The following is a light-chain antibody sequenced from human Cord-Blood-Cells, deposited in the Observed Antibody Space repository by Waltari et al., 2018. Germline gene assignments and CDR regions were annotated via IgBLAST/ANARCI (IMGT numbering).Light chain of an antibody. CDR1: QSLLHSNGYNY. Sequence: IVMTQSPLSLPVTPGDPAPISCRPSQSLLHSNGYNYLDWYLQKPGQSPQLLIYLGSNRASGVPDRFSGSGSGTDFTLKISRVEAEDVGVYYCMQALQTRITFGQGTRLEIK. CDR3: MQALQTRIT. V-gene: IGKV2-28*01. J-gene: IGKJ5*01. CDR2: LGS.